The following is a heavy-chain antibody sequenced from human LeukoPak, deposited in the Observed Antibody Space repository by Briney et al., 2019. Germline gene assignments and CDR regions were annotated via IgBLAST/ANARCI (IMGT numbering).Heavy chain of an antibody. Sequence: GASVKVSCKDSGSTLTKISMDWVRQAPGKGLECMGTFGPQVGETIHAQKLQGRLKMTADTSTDTAYTEMSSLQSEDTAVYYCATGAMVYEYWGQGTLVTVSS. CDR1: GSTLTKIS. CDR2: FGPQVGET. J-gene: IGHJ4*02. V-gene: IGHV1-24*01. CDR3: ATGAMVYEY. D-gene: IGHD3-10*01.